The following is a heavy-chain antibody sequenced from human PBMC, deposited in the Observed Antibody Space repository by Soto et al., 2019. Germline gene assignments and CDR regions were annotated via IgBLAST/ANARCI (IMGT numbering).Heavy chain of an antibody. V-gene: IGHV1-8*01. CDR2: MNPNSGNT. J-gene: IGHJ4*02. Sequence: QVQLVQSGAEVKKSGASVKVSCKASGYTFTSHDINWVRQATGPGLEWMGWMNPNSGNTGFAQKCKGRVNMTRKTARSTAYRDLSGLRSEHTAVYYCARWDYGDYAGVDYGGQGTLVTVSS. D-gene: IGHD4-17*01. CDR3: ARWDYGDYAGVDY. CDR1: GYTFTSHD.